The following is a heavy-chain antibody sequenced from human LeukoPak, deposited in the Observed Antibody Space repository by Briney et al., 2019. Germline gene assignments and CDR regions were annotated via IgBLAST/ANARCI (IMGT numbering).Heavy chain of an antibody. CDR2: IYYSGTT. CDR3: AGGDIVSGIDY. CDR1: GDSISNYY. D-gene: IGHD5/OR15-5a*01. J-gene: IGHJ4*02. Sequence: SETLSLTCTVSGDSISNYYWSWIRQPPGKGLEWIGYIYYSGTTNYNPSLKSRVTMSVDTSKNQFSLKLSSVTAADTAVYYCAGGDIVSGIDYWGQGTLVTVSS. V-gene: IGHV4-59*12.